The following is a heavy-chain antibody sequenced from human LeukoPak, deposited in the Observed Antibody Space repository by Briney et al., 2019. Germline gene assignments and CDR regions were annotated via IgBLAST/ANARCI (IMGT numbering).Heavy chain of an antibody. D-gene: IGHD2-15*01. CDR3: ARDGRGTSDAFDI. V-gene: IGHV4-59*01. CDR2: IYYSGST. CDR1: GGSISSYY. Sequence: PSETLSLTCTVSGGSISSYYWSWIRQPPGKGLEWIGYIYYSGSTNYNPSLKSRVTISVDTSKNQFSLKLSSVTAADTAVYYCARDGRGTSDAFDIWAKGQWSPSLQ. J-gene: IGHJ3*02.